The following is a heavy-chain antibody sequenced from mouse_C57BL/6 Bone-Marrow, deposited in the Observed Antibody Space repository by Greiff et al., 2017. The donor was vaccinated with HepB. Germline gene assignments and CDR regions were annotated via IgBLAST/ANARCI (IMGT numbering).Heavy chain of an antibody. CDR1: GFTFSSYG. J-gene: IGHJ2*01. V-gene: IGHV5-6*01. Sequence: EVQLVESGGDLVKPGGSLKLSCAASGFTFSSYGMSWVRQTPDKRLEWVATISSGGSYTYYPDSVKGRFTISRDNAKNTLYLQMSSLKSEDTAMYYCARGPWTTVVGYFDYCGQGTTLTVSS. CDR2: ISSGGSYT. D-gene: IGHD1-1*01. CDR3: ARGPWTTVVGYFDY.